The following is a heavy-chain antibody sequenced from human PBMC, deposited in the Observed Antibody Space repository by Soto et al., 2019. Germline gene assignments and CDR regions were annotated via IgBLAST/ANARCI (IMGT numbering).Heavy chain of an antibody. D-gene: IGHD5-18*01. V-gene: IGHV3-23*01. CDR1: GFTFSNCA. CDR2: ISNTGGRT. CDR3: AKSGYTRHNWFHX. Sequence: GGSLRLSCAASGFTFSNCAMSWVRQAPGKGLEWVSYISNTGGRTNYADSVKVRFSISRDNSKKTLYLQMNSLRAEDTAIYYCAKSGYTRHNWFHXWGQVTLVTVSX. J-gene: IGHJ5*02.